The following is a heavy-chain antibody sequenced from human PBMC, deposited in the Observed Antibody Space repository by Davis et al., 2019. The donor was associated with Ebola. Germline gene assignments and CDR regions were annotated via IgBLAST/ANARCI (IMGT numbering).Heavy chain of an antibody. J-gene: IGHJ5*02. CDR3: ARELAGCWFDP. V-gene: IGHV3-66*01. CDR1: GFTVSSNY. CDR2: IYSGGST. Sequence: GESLKISCAASGFTVSSNYMSWVRQAPGKGLEWVSLIYSGGSTYYADSVKGRFTISRDNAKNSLYLQMNSLRAEDTAVYYCARELAGCWFDPWGQGTLVTVSS. D-gene: IGHD6-19*01.